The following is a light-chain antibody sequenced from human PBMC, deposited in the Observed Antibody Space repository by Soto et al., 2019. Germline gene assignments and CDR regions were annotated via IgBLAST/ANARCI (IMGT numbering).Light chain of an antibody. Sequence: EIVLTQSPGTLSLSPGERATLSCRASQSVSSSHLAWYQQKPGQAPRLLIYGASSRATGIPERFSGSGSGADFTLTISRLEPEDFAVYYCQQYGSSPPTFGQGTKLEIK. CDR3: QQYGSSPPT. CDR2: GAS. J-gene: IGKJ2*01. V-gene: IGKV3-20*01. CDR1: QSVSSSH.